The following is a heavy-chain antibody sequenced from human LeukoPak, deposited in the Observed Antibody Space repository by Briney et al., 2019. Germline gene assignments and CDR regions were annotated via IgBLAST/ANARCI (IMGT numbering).Heavy chain of an antibody. D-gene: IGHD3-3*01. V-gene: IGHV4-4*07. J-gene: IGHJ6*03. CDR1: GGSISSYY. CDR3: ARGGVGSYYDFWSGYHGALGYMDV. Sequence: SETLSLTCTVSGGSISSYYWSWIRQPPGKGLEWIGRIYTSGSTNYNPSLKSRVTMSVDTSKNQFSLKLSSVTAADTAVYYCARGGVGSYYDFWSGYHGALGYMDVWGKGTTVTVSS. CDR2: IYTSGST.